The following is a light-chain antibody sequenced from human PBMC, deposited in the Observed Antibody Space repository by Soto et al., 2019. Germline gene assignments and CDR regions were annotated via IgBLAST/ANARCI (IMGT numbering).Light chain of an antibody. CDR3: SSYTGTSALIL. J-gene: IGLJ2*01. CDR2: EVS. Sequence: QSGVTQPASVSGSPGQSITISCTGTSSDVGGYDYVSWYQQYPGKAPRLIIYEVSNRPSGVSNRFSGSKSGNTASLTISGLRAEDEGDYFCSSYTGTSALILFGGGTKVTVL. V-gene: IGLV2-14*01. CDR1: SSDVGGYDY.